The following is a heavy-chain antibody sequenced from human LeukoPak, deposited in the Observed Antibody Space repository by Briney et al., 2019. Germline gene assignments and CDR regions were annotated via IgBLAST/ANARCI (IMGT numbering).Heavy chain of an antibody. J-gene: IGHJ6*03. CDR1: GYAFTSYG. V-gene: IGHV1-18*01. CDR3: ARRNDFWSGPYMDV. D-gene: IGHD3-3*01. Sequence: GASVKVSCKASGYAFTSYGISWVRQAPGQGLEWMGWISAYNGNTNYAQKLQGRVTMTTDTSTSTAYMELRSLRSDDTAVYYCARRNDFWSGPYMDVWGKGTTVTVSS. CDR2: ISAYNGNT.